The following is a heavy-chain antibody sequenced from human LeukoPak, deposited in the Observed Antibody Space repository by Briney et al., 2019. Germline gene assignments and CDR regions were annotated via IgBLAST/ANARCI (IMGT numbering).Heavy chain of an antibody. CDR3: VRAPWLVGDYFDY. J-gene: IGHJ4*02. Sequence: PGRSLRLSCAASGFTFSSYAMHWVRQAPGKGLEWVAVISYDGSNKYYADSVKGRFTISRDNSKNTLYLQMNSLRAEDTAVYYCVRAPWLVGDYFDYWGQGTLVTVSS. CDR1: GFTFSSYA. CDR2: ISYDGSNK. D-gene: IGHD6-19*01. V-gene: IGHV3-30*04.